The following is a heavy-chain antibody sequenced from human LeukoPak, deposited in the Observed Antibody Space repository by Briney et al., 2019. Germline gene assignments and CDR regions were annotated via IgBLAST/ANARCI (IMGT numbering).Heavy chain of an antibody. Sequence: PSETLSLTCTVSGGSISSGGYYWSWIRQHPGKGLEWIGYIYYSGSTYYNPSLKSRVTLSVDTSKNQFSLKLSSVTAADTAVYYCARWDNFGYGSTLFDYWGQGTLVTVSS. CDR3: ARWDNFGYGSTLFDY. J-gene: IGHJ4*02. CDR2: IYYSGST. D-gene: IGHD3-10*01. V-gene: IGHV4-31*03. CDR1: GGSISSGGYY.